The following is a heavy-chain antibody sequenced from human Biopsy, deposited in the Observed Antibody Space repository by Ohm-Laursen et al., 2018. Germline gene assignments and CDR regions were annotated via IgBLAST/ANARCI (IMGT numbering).Heavy chain of an antibody. V-gene: IGHV3-33*01. CDR1: GFTFGHYA. J-gene: IGHJ2*01. Sequence: SLRLSCAASGFTFGHYAMHWVRQAPGKGLEWISLVWYDGTNEDYADSVKGRFTVSRDNSKNTLYLQINTLTLEDTAFYYCARGLSSGWYGYFDVWGRGTLVTVSS. CDR3: ARGLSSGWYGYFDV. D-gene: IGHD6-19*01. CDR2: VWYDGTNE.